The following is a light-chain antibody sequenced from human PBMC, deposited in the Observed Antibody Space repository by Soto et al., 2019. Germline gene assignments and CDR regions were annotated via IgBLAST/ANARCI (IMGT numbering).Light chain of an antibody. CDR1: QSVTSNY. V-gene: IGKV3-20*01. CDR3: QQYESWPPLFT. CDR2: GAS. Sequence: EIVLTQSPGTLSLSPGERATLSCRASQSVTSNYLAWYQQKPGQAPRLLIYGASTRATGIPDRFSGSGSGTEFTLSISNLQSEDSAVYYCQQYESWPPLFTFGQGTKVDIK. J-gene: IGKJ2*01.